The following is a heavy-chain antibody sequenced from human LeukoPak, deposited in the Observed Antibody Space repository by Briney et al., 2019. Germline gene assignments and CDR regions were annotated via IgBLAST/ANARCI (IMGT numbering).Heavy chain of an antibody. J-gene: IGHJ5*02. V-gene: IGHV3-21*01. D-gene: IGHD6-19*01. CDR3: ARDGAPREWLVPHNWFDP. Sequence: GGSLRLSCAAPGFTFSSYSMNWVRQAPGKGLEGVSSISSSSSYIYYADSVKGRFTISRDNAKNSLYLQMNSLRAEDTAVYYCARDGAPREWLVPHNWFDPWGQGTLVTVSS. CDR2: ISSSSSYI. CDR1: GFTFSSYS.